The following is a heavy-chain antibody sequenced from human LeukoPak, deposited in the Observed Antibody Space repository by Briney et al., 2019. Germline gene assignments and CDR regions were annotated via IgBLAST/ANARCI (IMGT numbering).Heavy chain of an antibody. CDR2: IYAGNYDT. CDR3: AKGVIPCGIQWFEP. Sequence: GGSLEISCKGSGFTFTSYWIGWVRQLHGKGLEWIRIIYAGNYDTRYSRCVHGQVTISADKSNNTAYLQWSSLKASDNGIYYCAKGVIPCGIQWFEPWGQGTLVTVSS. CDR1: GFTFTSYW. V-gene: IGHV5-51*01. J-gene: IGHJ5*02. D-gene: IGHD2-21*01.